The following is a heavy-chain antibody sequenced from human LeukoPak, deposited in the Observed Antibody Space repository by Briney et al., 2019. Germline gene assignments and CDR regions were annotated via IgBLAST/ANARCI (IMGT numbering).Heavy chain of an antibody. Sequence: GGSLRLSCAASGFTFSSYAMSWVRQAPGKGVEWVSAISGSGGSTYYADSVKGRFTISRDNSKNTLYLQMNSLRAEDTAVYYCAKFYGDHLDAFDIWGQGTMVTVSS. V-gene: IGHV3-23*01. CDR2: ISGSGGST. D-gene: IGHD4-17*01. CDR1: GFTFSSYA. CDR3: AKFYGDHLDAFDI. J-gene: IGHJ3*02.